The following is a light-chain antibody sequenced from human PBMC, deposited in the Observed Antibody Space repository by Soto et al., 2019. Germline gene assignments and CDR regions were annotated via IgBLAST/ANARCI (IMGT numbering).Light chain of an antibody. Sequence: QLVLTQPPSASGTPGQRVTISCSGSSSNIGTNTVIWYQQLPGAAPKLLIYSDNQRPSGVPDRFSGSKSGTSASLAISGLQSEDEADYYCAAWDVSLVVFGGGTKVTVL. V-gene: IGLV1-44*01. CDR2: SDN. CDR1: SSNIGTNT. J-gene: IGLJ2*01. CDR3: AAWDVSLVV.